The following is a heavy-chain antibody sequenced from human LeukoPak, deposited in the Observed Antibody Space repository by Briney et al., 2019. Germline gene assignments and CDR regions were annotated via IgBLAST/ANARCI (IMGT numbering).Heavy chain of an antibody. V-gene: IGHV3-23*01. Sequence: GGSLRLSCAASGFTFSSYAMSWVRQAPGKGLEWVSAISGSGGSTYYAGSVKGRFTISRDNSKNTLYLQMNSLRAEDTAVYYCAKDPTVTSSFFDYWGQGTLVTVSS. CDR1: GFTFSSYA. CDR2: ISGSGGST. CDR3: AKDPTVTSSFFDY. J-gene: IGHJ4*02. D-gene: IGHD4-17*01.